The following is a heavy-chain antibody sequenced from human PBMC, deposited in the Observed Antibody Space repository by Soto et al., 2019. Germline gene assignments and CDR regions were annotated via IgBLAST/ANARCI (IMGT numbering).Heavy chain of an antibody. CDR1: GFSLSTGRMG. Sequence: AGPTLVNPTETLTLTGNVSGFSLSTGRMGVSWIRQPPGKALEWLAHIFSGVERSYSTSLQGRLTISKDSSGSQVVLSMTNMHPEHKGTYYSVRMNGDSYSYYYAMDVWCQGT. V-gene: IGHV2-26*01. J-gene: IGHJ6*02. CDR3: VRMNGDSYSYYYAMDV. D-gene: IGHD4-17*01. CDR2: IFSGVER.